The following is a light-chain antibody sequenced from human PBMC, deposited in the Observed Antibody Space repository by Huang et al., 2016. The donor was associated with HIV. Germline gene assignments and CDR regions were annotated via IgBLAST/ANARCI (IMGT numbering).Light chain of an antibody. CDR2: SAS. V-gene: IGKV1-8*01. CDR1: QDVSDY. CDR3: QQYYLYPWT. Sequence: AIRITQSPSSLSASTGDRVTITCRASQDVSDYLAWYQQKPGKAPNRLMYSASTLQGGVPSRFRGNGSATDVRLTSSCLQSEDFATYYWQQYYLYPWTFGQGTKVEI. J-gene: IGKJ1*01.